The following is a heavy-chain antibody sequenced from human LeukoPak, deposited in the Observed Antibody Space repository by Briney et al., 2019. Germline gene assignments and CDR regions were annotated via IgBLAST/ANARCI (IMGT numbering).Heavy chain of an antibody. CDR1: GYSFTSYW. CDR2: IYPGDSDT. Sequence: GESLKISCKGSGYSFTSYWIGWVRQMPGEGLEWMGIIYPGDSDTRYSPSFQGQVTISADKSISTAYLQWSSLKASDTAMYYCARRAEAAAGTGGWFDPWGQGTLVTVSS. J-gene: IGHJ5*02. V-gene: IGHV5-51*01. CDR3: ARRAEAAAGTGGWFDP. D-gene: IGHD6-13*01.